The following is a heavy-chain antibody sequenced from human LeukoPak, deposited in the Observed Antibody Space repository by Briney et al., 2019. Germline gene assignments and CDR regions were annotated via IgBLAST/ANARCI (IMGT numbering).Heavy chain of an antibody. CDR1: GFTVSTNC. V-gene: IGHV3-53*04. J-gene: IGHJ4*02. D-gene: IGHD5-18*01. Sequence: GGSLRLSCAASGFTVSTNCMTWVRQAPGKGLEWVSTIYSGGTTYYADSVMGRFTISRHNSRNTLYLQMNSLRAEDTAVYYCAKVGTVMAYYFDLWGQGTLVTVSS. CDR2: IYSGGTT. CDR3: AKVGTVMAYYFDL.